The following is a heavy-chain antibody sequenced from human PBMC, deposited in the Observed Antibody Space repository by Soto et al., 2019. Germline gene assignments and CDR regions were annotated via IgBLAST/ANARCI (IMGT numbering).Heavy chain of an antibody. CDR3: ARAPDYGDYLREDDAFDI. D-gene: IGHD4-17*01. J-gene: IGHJ3*02. Sequence: QVQLQVSGQGLVKPSQTLSLTCTVSGGSISSGGYYWSWIRQHPGKGLEWIGYIYYSGSTYYNPSLKSRVTISVDTSKNQFSLKLSSVTAADTAVYYCARAPDYGDYLREDDAFDIWGQGTMVTVSS. CDR1: GGSISSGGYY. V-gene: IGHV4-31*03. CDR2: IYYSGST.